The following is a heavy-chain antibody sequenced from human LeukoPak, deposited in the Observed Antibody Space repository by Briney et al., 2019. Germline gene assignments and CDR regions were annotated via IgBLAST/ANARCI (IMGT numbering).Heavy chain of an antibody. Sequence: GGSLRLSCAASGFTVSSNYMSWVRQAPGKGLGWVSVIYSGGSTYYADSVKGRFTISRDNSKNTLYLQMNSLRAEDTAVYYCARDSTYSSSWYGRGYYYYYGMDVWGQGTTVTVSS. J-gene: IGHJ6*02. CDR1: GFTVSSNY. CDR2: IYSGGST. CDR3: ARDSTYSSSWYGRGYYYYYGMDV. D-gene: IGHD6-13*01. V-gene: IGHV3-66*01.